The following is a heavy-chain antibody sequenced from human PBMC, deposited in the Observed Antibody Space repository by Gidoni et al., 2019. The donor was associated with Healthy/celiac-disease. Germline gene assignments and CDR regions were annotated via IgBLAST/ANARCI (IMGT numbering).Heavy chain of an antibody. CDR1: GGTFSSYA. CDR3: ARTGYSLCGGDCYSGWFDP. J-gene: IGHJ5*02. Sequence: QVQLVQSGAEVKKPGSSVKVSCKASGGTFSSYAISWVRQAPGQGLEWMGGIIPIFGTANYAQKFQGRVTITADESTSTAYMGLSSLRSEDTAVYYCARTGYSLCGGDCYSGWFDPWGQGTLVTVSS. CDR2: IIPIFGTA. V-gene: IGHV1-69*01. D-gene: IGHD2-21*02.